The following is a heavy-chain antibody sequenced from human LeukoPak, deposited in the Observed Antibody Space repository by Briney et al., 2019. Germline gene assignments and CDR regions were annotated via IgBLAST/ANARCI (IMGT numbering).Heavy chain of an antibody. CDR1: GGTFSGYA. CDR2: IIPIFGTA. J-gene: IGHJ4*02. Sequence: SVKVSCKASGGTFSGYAISWVRQAPGQGLEWMGGIIPIFGTANYAQKFQGRVTITADESTSTAYMELSSLRSEDTVVYYCAKEGYGSGSYFTPNFDYWGQGTLVTVSS. CDR3: AKEGYGSGSYFTPNFDY. V-gene: IGHV1-69*13. D-gene: IGHD3-10*01.